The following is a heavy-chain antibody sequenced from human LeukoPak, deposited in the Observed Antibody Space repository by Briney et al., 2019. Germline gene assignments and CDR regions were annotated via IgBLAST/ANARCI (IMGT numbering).Heavy chain of an antibody. CDR1: GGSISSGGYY. CDR2: IYYSGST. J-gene: IGHJ4*02. CDR3: ARSLVGATSSLDY. D-gene: IGHD1-26*01. V-gene: IGHV4-31*03. Sequence: SQTLSLTCTVSGGSISSGGYYWGWIRQHPGKGLEWIGYIYYSGSTYYNPSLKSRVTISVDTSKNQFSLKLSSVTAADTAVYYCARSLVGATSSLDYWGQGTLVTVSS.